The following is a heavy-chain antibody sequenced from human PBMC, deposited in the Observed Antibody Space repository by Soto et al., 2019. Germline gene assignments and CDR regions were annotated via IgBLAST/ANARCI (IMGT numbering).Heavy chain of an antibody. Sequence: QVQLVQSGAEEKKPGASVKVSCKASGYTFTGYAMHWVRQAPGQRLEWMGWINAGNGNTKYSQKFLGRITITRETSASTAYMELSSLRSEDTAVYYCARAVAVAADFDYWGQGTLVTVSS. J-gene: IGHJ4*02. CDR3: ARAVAVAADFDY. D-gene: IGHD6-19*01. CDR1: GYTFTGYA. V-gene: IGHV1-3*05. CDR2: INAGNGNT.